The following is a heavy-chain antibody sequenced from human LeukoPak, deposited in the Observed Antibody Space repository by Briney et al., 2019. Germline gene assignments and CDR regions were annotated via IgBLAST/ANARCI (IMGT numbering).Heavy chain of an antibody. CDR3: ARNLAVAPHAYYFDY. J-gene: IGHJ4*02. D-gene: IGHD6-19*01. V-gene: IGHV1-3*03. CDR2: VNAGNGNT. CDR1: GYTFTNYP. Sequence: GASVKVSCKAAGYTFTNYPMQWVRHAPGQRLEWMGWVNAGNGNTRYSQEVQGRGTITRDTSARTVYMELSSLRSEDMAVYYCARNLAVAPHAYYFDYWGQGTLVTVSS.